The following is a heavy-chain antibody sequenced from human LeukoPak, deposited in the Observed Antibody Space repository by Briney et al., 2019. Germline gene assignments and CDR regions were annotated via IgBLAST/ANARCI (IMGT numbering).Heavy chain of an antibody. CDR1: GFSFSTYD. CDR3: SKGRYFWGPN. Sequence: GGSLRLSCATSGFSFSTYDMNWVRQAPGKGLEWVSAVSGGGGEKYYADSVKGRFTISRDTSKNTLYLQMSSLRAEDTAIYYCSKGRYFWGPNWGQGTLVTVSS. V-gene: IGHV3-23*01. CDR2: VSGGGGEK. J-gene: IGHJ4*02. D-gene: IGHD3-16*01.